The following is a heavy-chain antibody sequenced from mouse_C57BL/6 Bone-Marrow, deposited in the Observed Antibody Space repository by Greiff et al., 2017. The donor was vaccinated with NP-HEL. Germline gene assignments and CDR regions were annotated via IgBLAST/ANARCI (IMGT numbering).Heavy chain of an antibody. CDR1: GFTFTDYY. Sequence: EVQVVESGGGLVQPGGSLSLSCAASGFTFTDYYMSWVRQPPGKALEWLGFIRNKANGYTTEYSASVKGRFTISRDNSQSILYLQMNALRAEDSATYYCARSLIITTVVATGYFDYWGQGTTLTVSS. D-gene: IGHD1-1*01. J-gene: IGHJ2*01. CDR2: IRNKANGYTT. V-gene: IGHV7-3*01. CDR3: ARSLIITTVVATGYFDY.